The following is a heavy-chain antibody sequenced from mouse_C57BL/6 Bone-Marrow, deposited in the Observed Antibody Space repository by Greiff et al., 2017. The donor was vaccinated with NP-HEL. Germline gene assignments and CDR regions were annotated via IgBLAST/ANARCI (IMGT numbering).Heavy chain of an antibody. CDR3: ARDPIYYYGSSHWYFDV. CDR2: INYDGSST. V-gene: IGHV5-16*01. Sequence: EVTLVESEGGLVQPGSSMKLSCTASGFTFSDYYMAWVRQVPEKGLEWVANINYDGSSTYYLDSLKSRFIISRDNAKNILYLQMSSLKSEDTATYYCARDPIYYYGSSHWYFDVWGTGTTVTVSS. D-gene: IGHD1-1*01. J-gene: IGHJ1*03. CDR1: GFTFSDYY.